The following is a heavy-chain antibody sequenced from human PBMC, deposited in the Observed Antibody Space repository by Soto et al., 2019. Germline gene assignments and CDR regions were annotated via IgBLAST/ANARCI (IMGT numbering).Heavy chain of an antibody. D-gene: IGHD3-22*01. CDR3: AREVVFTSRYFDY. CDR1: GFSISTGGYY. V-gene: IGHV4-31*03. J-gene: IGHJ4*02. Sequence: SETLSLTCTVSGFSISTGGYYWSWIRQHPGKGLEWIGYIYYSGSTYYNPSLKSRVTISVDTSKNQFSLRLSSVTAADTAVYYCAREVVFTSRYFDYWGQGTLVTVSS. CDR2: IYYSGST.